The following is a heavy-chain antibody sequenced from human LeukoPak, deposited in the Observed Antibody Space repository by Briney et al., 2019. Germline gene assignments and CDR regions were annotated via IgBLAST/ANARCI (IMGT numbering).Heavy chain of an antibody. Sequence: GGSLRLSCAASGFTFSSYCMNWVRQAPGKGLEWVSSISESSTCIYYADSVKGRFTISRDNAKNSLYLQMNSLRAEDTAVYYCARTRSCGGGFYPWDFHFWGQGTPVTVSS. J-gene: IGHJ4*02. CDR3: ARTRSCGGGFYPWDFHF. CDR2: ISESSTCI. D-gene: IGHD2-21*02. V-gene: IGHV3-21*01. CDR1: GFTFSSYC.